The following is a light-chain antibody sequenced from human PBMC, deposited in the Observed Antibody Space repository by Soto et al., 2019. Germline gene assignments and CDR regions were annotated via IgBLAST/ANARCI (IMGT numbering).Light chain of an antibody. CDR3: QQCEILSI. J-gene: IGKJ4*01. V-gene: IGKV1-33*01. CDR1: QDIKNY. CDR2: DAS. Sequence: DSQMTQSPSSLAAAVGDRVTITFQASQDIKNYLNWYQQKSGKAPKLLIYDASDLETGVPSRFSGSGSGTDFTLSLSSLQPEDSATYYCQQCEILSIFGGGTKVDIK.